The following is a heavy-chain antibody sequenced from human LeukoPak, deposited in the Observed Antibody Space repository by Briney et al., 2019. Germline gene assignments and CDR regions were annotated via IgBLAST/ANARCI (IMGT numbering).Heavy chain of an antibody. CDR3: ARAVTMIVVDYSWDAFDI. CDR1: GGSISSYY. CDR2: IYTSGST. V-gene: IGHV4-4*07. J-gene: IGHJ3*02. Sequence: PSETLSLTCIVSGGSISSYYWSWIRQPAGKGLEWIGRIYTSGSTNYNPSLKSRVTMSVDTSKNQFSLKLSSVTAADTAVYYCARAVTMIVVDYSWDAFDIWGQGTMVTVSS. D-gene: IGHD3-22*01.